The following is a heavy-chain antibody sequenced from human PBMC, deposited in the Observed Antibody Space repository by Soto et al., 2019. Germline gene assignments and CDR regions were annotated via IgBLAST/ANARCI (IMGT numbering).Heavy chain of an antibody. Sequence: PGGSLRLSCAASGSTFSSYSMNWVRQAPGKGLEWVSSISSSSSYIYYADSVKGRFTISRDNAKNSLYLQMNSLRAEDTAVYYCARRIAAAVSWFDPWGQGTLVTVSS. CDR3: ARRIAAAVSWFDP. CDR2: ISSSSSYI. J-gene: IGHJ5*02. CDR1: GSTFSSYS. D-gene: IGHD6-13*01. V-gene: IGHV3-21*01.